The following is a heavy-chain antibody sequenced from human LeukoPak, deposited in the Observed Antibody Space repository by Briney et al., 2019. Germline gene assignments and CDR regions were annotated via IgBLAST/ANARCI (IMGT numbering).Heavy chain of an antibody. Sequence: GGSLRLSCAASGFTFSSYWVHWVRQAPGKGLVWVSRISPDERITHYADSVEGRFTISRDNAKNTLNLQMNSLRVEDTAVYYCARSTGVNNWFDPWGQGTLVTVSS. CDR2: ISPDERIT. CDR1: GFTFSSYW. D-gene: IGHD3-3*01. CDR3: ARSTGVNNWFDP. J-gene: IGHJ5*02. V-gene: IGHV3-74*01.